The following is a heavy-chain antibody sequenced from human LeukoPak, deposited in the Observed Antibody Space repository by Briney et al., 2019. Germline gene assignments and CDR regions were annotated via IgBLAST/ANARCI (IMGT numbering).Heavy chain of an antibody. CDR2: IIPILGIA. V-gene: IGHV1-69*04. D-gene: IGHD4-11*01. CDR1: GGTFSSYA. CDR3: ARMTTVTRGDDY. J-gene: IGHJ4*02. Sequence: SVRVSCKASGGTFSSYAISWVRQAPGQGLEWMGRIIPILGIANYAQKFQGRVTITADKSTSTAYMELSSLRSEDTAVYYCARMTTVTRGDDYWGQGTLVTVSS.